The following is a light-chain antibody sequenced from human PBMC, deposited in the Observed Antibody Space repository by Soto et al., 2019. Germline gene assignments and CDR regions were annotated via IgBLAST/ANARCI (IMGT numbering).Light chain of an antibody. CDR2: EAS. CDR3: QQYNSLTWT. Sequence: IQMTQSPSTLSASIGDTVTITCRASQDIRNWLAWYQQKPGKALKLLVYEASTLENGVPSRFSGSGFGTEFTLTIGSLQPDDFATYYCQQYNSLTWTFGQGTKVDNK. J-gene: IGKJ1*01. CDR1: QDIRNW. V-gene: IGKV1-5*03.